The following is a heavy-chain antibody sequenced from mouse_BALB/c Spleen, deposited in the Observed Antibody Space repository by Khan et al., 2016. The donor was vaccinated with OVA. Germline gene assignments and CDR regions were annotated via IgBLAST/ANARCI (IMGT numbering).Heavy chain of an antibody. J-gene: IGHJ2*01. CDR2: INSNGGST. CDR3: ARMARTIN. Sequence: EVQRVESGGGLVQPGGSLKLSCAASGFTFSSYGMSWVRQTPDKRLELVATINSNGGSTYYPDSVKGRFNISRDTAKNTQYLQMSSLKSEDKAMYYCARMARTINWGQGTTLTVSS. CDR1: GFTFSSYG. V-gene: IGHV5-6-3*01.